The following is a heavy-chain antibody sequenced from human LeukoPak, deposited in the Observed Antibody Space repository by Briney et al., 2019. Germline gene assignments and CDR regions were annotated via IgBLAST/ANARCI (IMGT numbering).Heavy chain of an antibody. V-gene: IGHV3-30*18. J-gene: IGHJ4*02. CDR2: ISYDGSNK. D-gene: IGHD3-16*01. CDR1: GFAFSSYG. CDR3: AKEKGGGYFDY. Sequence: GGSLRLSCAASGFAFSSYGMHWVRQAPGKGLEWVAVISYDGSNKYYADSVKGRFTISRDNSKNTLYLQMNSLRAEDTAVYYCAKEKGGGYFDYWGQGTLVTVSS.